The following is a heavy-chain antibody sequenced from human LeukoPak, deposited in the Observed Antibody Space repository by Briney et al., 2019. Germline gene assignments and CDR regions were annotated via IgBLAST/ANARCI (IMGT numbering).Heavy chain of an antibody. J-gene: IGHJ4*02. CDR1: GLTFSGSA. V-gene: IGHV3-73*01. CDR3: TSWRSSGFSY. D-gene: IGHD6-19*01. Sequence: GGPLKLSCAASGLTFSGSAIHWVRQASGKGLEWVGRIRSKANSYATAYTASAQGRFTISRDDSKNTAYLQMNSLKTEDTAVYYCTSWRSSGFSYWGQGTLVTVSS. CDR2: IRSKANSYAT.